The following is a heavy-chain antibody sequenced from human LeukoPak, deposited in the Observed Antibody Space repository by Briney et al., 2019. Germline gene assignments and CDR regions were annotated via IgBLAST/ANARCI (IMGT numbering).Heavy chain of an antibody. V-gene: IGHV4-34*01. D-gene: IGHD6-6*01. CDR3: ARSSSSSGDY. J-gene: IGHJ4*02. CDR1: GGSFSGYY. Sequence: SETLSLTCAVYGGSFSGYYWSWIRQPPGKGLEWIGEINHSGSTNYNPSLKSRVTISVDTSKNQFSLKLSSVTAADTAVYYCARSSSSSGDYWGQGTPVTVSS. CDR2: INHSGST.